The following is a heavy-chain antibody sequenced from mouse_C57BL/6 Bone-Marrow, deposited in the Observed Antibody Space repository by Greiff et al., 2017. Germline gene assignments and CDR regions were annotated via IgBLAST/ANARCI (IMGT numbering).Heavy chain of an antibody. CDR3: ARGLRRGLYFDY. J-gene: IGHJ2*01. CDR1: GYSITSGYY. D-gene: IGHD2-2*01. CDR2: IGYDGSN. Sequence: EVQLQESGPGLVKPSQSLSLTCSVTGYSITSGYYWNWIRQFPGNKLEWMGYIGYDGSNNYNPSLKNRISITRDTSKNQFFLKLNSVTTEDTATYYCARGLRRGLYFDYWGQGTTLTVSS. V-gene: IGHV3-6*01.